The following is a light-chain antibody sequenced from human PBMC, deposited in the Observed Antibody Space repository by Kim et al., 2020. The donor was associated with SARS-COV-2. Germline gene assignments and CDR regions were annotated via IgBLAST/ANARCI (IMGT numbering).Light chain of an antibody. CDR2: RDT. J-gene: IGLJ3*02. Sequence: PGQTARITCFGNALASAYWHWYQQKPGQAPVLVIYRDTERPSGIPGRFSGSTSGTTVTLTISGVQAEDEADYYCQSADISTSYVVFGGGTQLTVL. V-gene: IGLV3-25*03. CDR1: ALASAY. CDR3: QSADISTSYVV.